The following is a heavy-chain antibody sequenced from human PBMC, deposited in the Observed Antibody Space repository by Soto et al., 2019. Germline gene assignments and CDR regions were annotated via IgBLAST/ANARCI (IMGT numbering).Heavy chain of an antibody. CDR2: IYYSGST. V-gene: IGHV4-59*01. CDR1: GGSISSYY. J-gene: IGHJ4*02. Sequence: SETLSLTCTVSGGSISSYYWSWIRQPPGKGLEWIGYIYYSGSTNYNPSLKSRVTISVDTSKNQFSLKLSSVTAADTAVYYCAGSFATDYFDYWGQGTLVTVSS. CDR3: AGSFATDYFDY.